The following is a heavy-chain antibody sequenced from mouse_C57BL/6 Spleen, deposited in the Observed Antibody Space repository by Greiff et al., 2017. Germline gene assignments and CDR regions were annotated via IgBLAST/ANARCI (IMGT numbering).Heavy chain of an antibody. D-gene: IGHD2-2*01. CDR1: GYTFTSYW. Sequence: QVQLQQPGAELVKPGASVKMSCKASGYTFTSYWITWVKQRPGQGLEGIGDIYPGSGSTNYNEKFKSKATLTVDTSSSTAYMQLSSLTSEDSAVYYCARNEGYDGSYAMDYWGQGTSVTVSS. J-gene: IGHJ4*01. V-gene: IGHV1-55*01. CDR3: ARNEGYDGSYAMDY. CDR2: IYPGSGST.